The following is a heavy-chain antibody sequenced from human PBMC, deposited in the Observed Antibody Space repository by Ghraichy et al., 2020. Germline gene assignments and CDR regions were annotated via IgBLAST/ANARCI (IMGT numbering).Heavy chain of an antibody. CDR3: ARDVRLGYYGMDV. V-gene: IGHV3-33*01. D-gene: IGHD3-16*01. CDR2: IWYDGSNK. Sequence: GGSLRLSCAASGFTFSSYGMHWVRQAPGKGLEWVAVIWYDGSNKYYADSVKGRFTISRDNSKNTLYLQMNSLRAEDTAVYYCARDVRLGYYGMDVWGQGTTVTVSS. J-gene: IGHJ6*02. CDR1: GFTFSSYG.